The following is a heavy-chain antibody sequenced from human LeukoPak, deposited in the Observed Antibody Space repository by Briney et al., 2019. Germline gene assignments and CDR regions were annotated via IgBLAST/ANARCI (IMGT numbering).Heavy chain of an antibody. CDR3: ASLGQVVVTPRNAVSA. V-gene: IGHV1-2*02. Sequence: ASVTVSCKASGYTFTVYYMHWVRQAPGQGLEWMGWINPNSGGTNYAQKFQGRVTMTRDTSISTAYMELSRLRSDDTAVYYCASLGQVVVTPRNAVSAWGQGTLVTVSS. CDR1: GYTFTVYY. D-gene: IGHD4-23*01. J-gene: IGHJ5*02. CDR2: INPNSGGT.